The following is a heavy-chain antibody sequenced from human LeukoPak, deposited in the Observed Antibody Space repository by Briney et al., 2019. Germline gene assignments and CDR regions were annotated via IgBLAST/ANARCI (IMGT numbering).Heavy chain of an antibody. J-gene: IGHJ3*02. CDR2: ISGSGGST. Sequence: GGSLRLSCAASGFTFSRYAMSWVRQAPGKGLEWVSAISGSGGSTYYADSVKGRFTISRDNSKNTLYLQMNSLRAEDTAAYYCARGDLHYHDSTRRGFDIWGQGTMVTVSS. CDR1: GFTFSRYA. V-gene: IGHV3-23*01. D-gene: IGHD3-16*01. CDR3: ARGDLHYHDSTRRGFDI.